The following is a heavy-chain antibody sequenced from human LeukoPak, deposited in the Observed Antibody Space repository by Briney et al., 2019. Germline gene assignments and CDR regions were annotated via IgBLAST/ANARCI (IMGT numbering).Heavy chain of an antibody. V-gene: IGHV3-30-3*01. J-gene: IGHJ4*02. CDR1: GFTFSNYA. CDR3: ARGAYCSSTSCPYFDY. Sequence: GGSLRLSCAASGFTFSNYALHWVRQAPGKGLEWVALISYDGSDKYYADSVKGRFTISRDKSKNTLYLQVNSLRPEDTAVYYCARGAYCSSTSCPYFDYWGQGTLVTVSS. CDR2: ISYDGSDK. D-gene: IGHD2-2*01.